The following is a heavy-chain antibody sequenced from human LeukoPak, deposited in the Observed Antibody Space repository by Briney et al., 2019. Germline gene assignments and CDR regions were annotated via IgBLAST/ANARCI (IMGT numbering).Heavy chain of an antibody. CDR2: INPNSGNS. CDR1: GYSFQSYD. Sequence: VASVKVSCKASGYSFQSYDIHWLRQAPGQGPEWMGWINPNSGNSGSAQRFQARITITRNTAISTAYMELDNLRSEDTAIYYCSRGVGYRFDPWGQGTLVTVSS. CDR3: SRGVGYRFDP. V-gene: IGHV1-8*01. J-gene: IGHJ5*02. D-gene: IGHD5-24*01.